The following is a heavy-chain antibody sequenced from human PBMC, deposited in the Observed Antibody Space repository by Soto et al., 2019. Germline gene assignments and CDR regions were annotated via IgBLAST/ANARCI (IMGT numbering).Heavy chain of an antibody. CDR2: ISNNGAHT. Sequence: EAQLVESGGGLVQPGGSLRLSCAASGFTVSNYEMHWVRQAPGKGLEYVSGISNNGAHTDYAKSVKGRFTISRDNSENTLYLQMGSLRAEDMALYYCARRGHGSRWPNVFMDVWGKGTTVTVSS. D-gene: IGHD6-13*01. CDR3: ARRGHGSRWPNVFMDV. V-gene: IGHV3-64*01. CDR1: GFTVSNYE. J-gene: IGHJ6*03.